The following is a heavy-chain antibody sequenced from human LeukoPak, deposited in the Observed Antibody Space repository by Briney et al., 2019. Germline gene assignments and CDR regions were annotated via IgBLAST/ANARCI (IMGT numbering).Heavy chain of an antibody. Sequence: SETLSLTCIVSGYSIISDYFWGWVRQPPGKGPEWIGSIFHSGDVYYNPPLTSRVTLSVDPSNNRFSLKVTSVTAADTAIYYCARVVASTSIDFWGQGTLVTVSS. V-gene: IGHV4-38-2*02. CDR3: ARVVASTSIDF. D-gene: IGHD2-15*01. J-gene: IGHJ4*02. CDR1: GYSIISDYF. CDR2: IFHSGDV.